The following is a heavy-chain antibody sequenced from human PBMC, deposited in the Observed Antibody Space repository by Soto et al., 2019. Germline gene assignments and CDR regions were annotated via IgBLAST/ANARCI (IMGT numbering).Heavy chain of an antibody. CDR2: IYSSGNT. Sequence: EGQVVETGGGLIQPGGSLRLSCSASGFTVGSNYMSWVRQAPGKGLEWVSVIYSSGNTYYVDSVKGRFTISRDSSENTLYLQMNSLRVEDTAVYFCARANRGEGNAVHVWGQGTMVTVSS. J-gene: IGHJ3*01. V-gene: IGHV3-53*02. CDR3: ARANRGEGNAVHV. D-gene: IGHD2-8*01. CDR1: GFTVGSNY.